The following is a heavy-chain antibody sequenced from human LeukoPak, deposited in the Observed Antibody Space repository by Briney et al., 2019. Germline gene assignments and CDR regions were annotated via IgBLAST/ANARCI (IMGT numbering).Heavy chain of an antibody. V-gene: IGHV3-48*03. J-gene: IGHJ4*02. D-gene: IGHD3-22*01. CDR1: GFTFSSYE. CDR2: ISSSGSTI. CDR3: ATSPYDSSGYFENHWSSSFDY. Sequence: GGSLRLSCAASGFTFSSYEMNWVRQAPGKGLEWVSYISSSGSTIYYADSVKGRFTISRDNAKNSLYLQMNSLRAEDTAVYYCATSPYDSSGYFENHWSSSFDYWGQGTLVTVSS.